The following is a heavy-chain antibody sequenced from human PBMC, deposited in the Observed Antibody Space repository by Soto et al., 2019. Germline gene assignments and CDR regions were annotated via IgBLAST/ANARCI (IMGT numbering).Heavy chain of an antibody. J-gene: IGHJ6*03. CDR2: INPSGGST. V-gene: IGHV1-46*01. Sequence: ASVKVSCKASGYTLTSDYMHWVRQAPGQGLEWMGIINPSGGSTSYAQKFQGRVTMTRDTSTSTVYMELSSLRSEDTAVYYCARWGISFAYYYMDVWGKGTTVTAP. CDR3: ARWGISFAYYYMDV. D-gene: IGHD3-16*02. CDR1: GYTLTSDY.